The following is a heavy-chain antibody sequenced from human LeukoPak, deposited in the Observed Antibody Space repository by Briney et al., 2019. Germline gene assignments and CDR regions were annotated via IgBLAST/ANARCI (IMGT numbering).Heavy chain of an antibody. V-gene: IGHV3-48*01. CDR2: IGIDSGNT. CDR3: ARDYKYAFDN. J-gene: IGHJ4*02. CDR1: GFTFSTYW. Sequence: GGSLRLSCAASGFTFSTYWMNWVRQAPGKGLEWISYIGIDSGNTNYADSVKGRFTISGDKAKNSLYLQMNSLRVEDTAVYYCARDYKYAFDNWGQGTLVTVSS. D-gene: IGHD5-24*01.